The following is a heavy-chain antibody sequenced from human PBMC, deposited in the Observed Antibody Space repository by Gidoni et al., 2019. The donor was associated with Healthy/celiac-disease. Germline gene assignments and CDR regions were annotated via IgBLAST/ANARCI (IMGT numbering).Heavy chain of an antibody. CDR2: INHSGST. D-gene: IGHD2-2*01. CDR3: ARGPKGYCSSTSCPLDY. J-gene: IGHJ4*02. V-gene: IGHV4-34*01. Sequence: QVQLQQWGAGLLKPSETLSLTCAVYGGSFSGYYWSWIRQPPGKGLEWIGEINHSGSTNYNPSLKSRVTISVDTSKNQFSLKLSSVTAADTAVYYCARGPKGYCSSTSCPLDYWGQGTLVTVSS. CDR1: GGSFSGYY.